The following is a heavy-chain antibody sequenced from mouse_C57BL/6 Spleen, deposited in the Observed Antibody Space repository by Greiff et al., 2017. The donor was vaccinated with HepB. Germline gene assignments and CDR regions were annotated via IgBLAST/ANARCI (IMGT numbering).Heavy chain of an antibody. CDR1: GFTFSSYA. D-gene: IGHD1-1*01. Sequence: DVKLVESGGGLVKPGGSLKLSCAASGFTFSSYAMSWVRQTPEKRLEWVATISDGGSYTYYPDNVKGRFTISRDNAKNNLYLQMSHLKSEDTAMYYCTTVVARYFDVWGTGTTVTVSS. J-gene: IGHJ1*03. CDR3: TTVVARYFDV. V-gene: IGHV5-4*03. CDR2: ISDGGSYT.